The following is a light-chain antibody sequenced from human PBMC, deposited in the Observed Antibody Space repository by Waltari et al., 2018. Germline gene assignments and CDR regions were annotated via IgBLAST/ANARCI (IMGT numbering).Light chain of an antibody. J-gene: IGLJ3*02. V-gene: IGLV2-23*01. CDR1: SSDVGSYNL. Sequence: QSALTQPASVSGSPGQSITISCTGTSSDVGSYNLVSWYQQHPGKAPKLMIHEDTRRPSGFSNRFSASKSGNTASLTISGLQAEDEADYYCSSYAGSRNLVFGGGTKLTVL. CDR3: SSYAGSRNLV. CDR2: EDT.